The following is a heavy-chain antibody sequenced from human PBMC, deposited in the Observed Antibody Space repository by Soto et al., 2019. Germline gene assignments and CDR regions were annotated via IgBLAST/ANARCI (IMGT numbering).Heavy chain of an antibody. V-gene: IGHV4-59*01. Sequence: QVQLQESGPGLVRPSETLSLTCSVSGGSISDYQWNWIRQSPGKGLEWIGYIYYSGRTNYNPSLQICVTISLDTATEQFSLRLRCVTGADTDVYYCARMGCLGEISPYFDYWGQGTLVTVSS. CDR1: GGSISDYQ. CDR3: ARMGCLGEISPYFDY. J-gene: IGHJ4*02. D-gene: IGHD3-16*02. CDR2: IYYSGRT.